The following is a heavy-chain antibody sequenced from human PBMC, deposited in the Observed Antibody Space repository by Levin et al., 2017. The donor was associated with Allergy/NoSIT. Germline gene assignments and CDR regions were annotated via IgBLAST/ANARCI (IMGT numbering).Heavy chain of an antibody. D-gene: IGHD1-14*01. CDR3: VGGSTGAYDP. Sequence: SETLSLTCTVSGDSISSSYWSWIRQPPGKGLEWIGYIHNSGSSNYNPSLKSRVTMSMDTSNNQFSLKMSSVTAADTAVYYCVGGSTGAYDPWGQGTLVTVSS. J-gene: IGHJ5*02. V-gene: IGHV4-59*12. CDR2: IHNSGSS. CDR1: GDSISSSY.